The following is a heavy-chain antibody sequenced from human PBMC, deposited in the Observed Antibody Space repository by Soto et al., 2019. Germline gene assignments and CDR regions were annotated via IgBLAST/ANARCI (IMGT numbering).Heavy chain of an antibody. V-gene: IGHV4-31*03. J-gene: IGHJ4*02. CDR2: IYYTGST. Sequence: SLSFTGSVSVASIRSGGYYWSWLRQSPGKGLEWIGHIYYTGSTFYSPSLKSRLTISLDTSKNQFSLDLRSVTAADTAMYYCARIEMASIKWGRGTLVTVSS. CDR1: VASIRSGGYY. CDR3: ARIEMASIK.